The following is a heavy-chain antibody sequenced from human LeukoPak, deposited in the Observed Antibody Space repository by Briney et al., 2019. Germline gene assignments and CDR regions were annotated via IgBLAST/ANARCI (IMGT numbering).Heavy chain of an antibody. J-gene: IGHJ5*02. CDR3: ARDTTTVTTIWFDP. V-gene: IGHV4-34*01. CDR2: INHSGST. D-gene: IGHD4-11*01. CDR1: GGSFSGYY. Sequence: SETLSLTCAVYGGSFSGYYWSWIRQPPGKGLEWIGEINHSGSTNYNPSLKSRVTISVDTSKNQFSLKLSSVTAADTAVYYCARDTTTVTTIWFDPWGHGTLVNVSS.